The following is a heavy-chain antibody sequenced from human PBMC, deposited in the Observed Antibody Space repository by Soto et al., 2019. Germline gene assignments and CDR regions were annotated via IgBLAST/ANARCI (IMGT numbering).Heavy chain of an antibody. V-gene: IGHV4-30-4*01. CDR2: IYYSGST. Sequence: SETLSLTCTVSGGSISSGDYYWSWIRQPPGKGLEWIGYIYYSGSTYYNPSLKSRVTISVDTSKNQFSLKLSSVTAADTAVYYCARASLYYYDSPNFDYWGQGTLVTVSS. CDR1: GGSISSGDYY. J-gene: IGHJ4*02. D-gene: IGHD3-22*01. CDR3: ARASLYYYDSPNFDY.